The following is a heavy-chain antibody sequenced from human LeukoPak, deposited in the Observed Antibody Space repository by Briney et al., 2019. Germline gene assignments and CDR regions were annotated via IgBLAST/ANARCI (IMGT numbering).Heavy chain of an antibody. J-gene: IGHJ4*02. CDR3: ARAGQGDFWSGLRYFDN. V-gene: IGHV4-59*01. CDR2: IYYSEST. CDR1: GGSISRYY. Sequence: PSETLSLTCTVSGGSISRYYWSWIRQPPGKGLEWIGYIYYSESTNYNPSLKSRVTISVDTSKNHFSLKLSSVTAADTAVYYCARAGQGDFWSGLRYFDNWGQGTLVTVSS. D-gene: IGHD3-3*01.